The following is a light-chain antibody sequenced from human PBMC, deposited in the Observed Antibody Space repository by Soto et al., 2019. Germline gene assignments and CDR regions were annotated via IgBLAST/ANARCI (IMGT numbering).Light chain of an antibody. CDR3: QSYDSSLSAYV. V-gene: IGLV1-40*01. Sequence: SVLTQPPSVAGDPGERVTILCIGTNSNIGAAYDVHWYQHLPGTAHKPLIYYNSNRPSGVPDRFSGSKSATSASLAITGLQAEDEADYYCQSYDSSLSAYVFGTGTKAPS. CDR1: NSNIGAAYD. CDR2: YNS. J-gene: IGLJ1*01.